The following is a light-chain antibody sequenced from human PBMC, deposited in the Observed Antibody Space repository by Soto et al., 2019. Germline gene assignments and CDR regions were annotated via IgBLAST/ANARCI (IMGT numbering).Light chain of an antibody. CDR1: SSDVGDYNY. Sequence: QSVLTQPASVSGSPGQSITVSCIGTSSDVGDYNYVSWYQLQPAKAPKLLIYEVTSRPSGIPNRFSGSKSGNTASLTISGLQAEDEADYFCSSYTSESTWVFGGGTKLTVL. CDR3: SSYTSESTWV. J-gene: IGLJ3*02. V-gene: IGLV2-14*01. CDR2: EVT.